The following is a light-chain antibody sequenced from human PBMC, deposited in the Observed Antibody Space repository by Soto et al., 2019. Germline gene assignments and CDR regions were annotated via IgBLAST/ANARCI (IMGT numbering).Light chain of an antibody. CDR2: GNN. CDR1: SSNIWAAYD. V-gene: IGLV1-40*01. Sequence: QPVLTQPPSVSGAPGQKVTISCTRSSSNIWAAYDVHWYQHLPGTAPKLLIYGNNNRPSGVPDRFSGSKSGTSASLAITGLQAEDEADYYCQSYDSSLSGWVFGGGTKLTVL. CDR3: QSYDSSLSGWV. J-gene: IGLJ3*02.